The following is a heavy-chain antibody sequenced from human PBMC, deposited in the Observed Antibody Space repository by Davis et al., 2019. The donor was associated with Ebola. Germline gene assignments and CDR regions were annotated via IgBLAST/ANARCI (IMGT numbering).Heavy chain of an antibody. J-gene: IGHJ4*02. D-gene: IGHD3-10*01. CDR2: IEQGGTDK. V-gene: IGHV3-7*03. CDR1: GFIFSNYY. CDR3: AKDEYYYGSGSYSYYFDY. Sequence: GGSLRLSCEASGFIFSNYYMSWVRQRPGKGLEWVANIEQGGTDKYYADSVKGRFTISRDNSKNTLYLQMNSLRAEDTAVYYCAKDEYYYGSGSYSYYFDYWGQGTLVTVSS.